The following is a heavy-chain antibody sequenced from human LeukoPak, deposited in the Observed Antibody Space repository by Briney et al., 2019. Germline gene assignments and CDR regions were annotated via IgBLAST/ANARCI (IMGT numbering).Heavy chain of an antibody. V-gene: IGHV1-2*06. CDR1: GGTFSSYA. D-gene: IGHD3-9*01. Sequence: ASVKVSCKASGGTFSSYAISWVRQAPGQGLEWMGRINPNSGGTNYAQKFQGRVTMTRDTSISTAYMELSRLRSDDTAVYYCAMNVLRYFDWLLDDYYMDVWGKGTTVTVSS. J-gene: IGHJ6*03. CDR3: AMNVLRYFDWLLDDYYMDV. CDR2: INPNSGGT.